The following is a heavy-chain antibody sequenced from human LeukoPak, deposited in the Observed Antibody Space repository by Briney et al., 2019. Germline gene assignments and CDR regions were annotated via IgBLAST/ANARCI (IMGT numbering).Heavy chain of an antibody. D-gene: IGHD2-2*01. Sequence: PSETLSLTCAVYGGSFSGYYWSWIRRPPGKGLEWIGEINHSGSTNYNPSLKSRVTISVDTSKNQFSLKLSSVTAEDTAVYYCARSPKAHVVVPFYFDYWGQGTLVTVSS. CDR3: ARSPKAHVVVPFYFDY. CDR2: INHSGST. J-gene: IGHJ4*02. V-gene: IGHV4-34*01. CDR1: GGSFSGYY.